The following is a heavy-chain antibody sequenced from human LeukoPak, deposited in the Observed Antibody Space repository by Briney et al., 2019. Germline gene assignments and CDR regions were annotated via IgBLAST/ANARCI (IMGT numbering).Heavy chain of an antibody. CDR3: ALRHDYGDYAGAFDI. J-gene: IGHJ3*02. D-gene: IGHD4-17*01. Sequence: ASVKVSCKASGYTFTSYGISWVRQAPGQGLEWMGWISAYNGNTNYAQKLQGRVTMTTDTSTSTAYMELRSLRSDDTAVYYSALRHDYGDYAGAFDIWGQGTMVTVSS. V-gene: IGHV1-18*01. CDR2: ISAYNGNT. CDR1: GYTFTSYG.